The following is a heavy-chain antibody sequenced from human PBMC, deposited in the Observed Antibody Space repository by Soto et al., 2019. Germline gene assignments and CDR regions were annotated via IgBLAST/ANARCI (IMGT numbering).Heavy chain of an antibody. CDR2: FDPEDGET. J-gene: IGHJ6*02. V-gene: IGHV1-24*01. Sequence: ASVKVSCKASGGTFSSYAMHWVRQAPGKGLEWMGGFDPEDGETIYAQKFQGRVTMTEDTSTDTAYMELSSLRSEDTAVYYCATAIAAAGTGYYYYGMDVWGQGTTVTVSS. CDR3: ATAIAAAGTGYYYYGMDV. CDR1: GGTFSSYA. D-gene: IGHD6-13*01.